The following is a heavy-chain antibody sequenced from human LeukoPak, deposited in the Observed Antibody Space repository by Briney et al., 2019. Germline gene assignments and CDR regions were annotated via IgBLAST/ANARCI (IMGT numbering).Heavy chain of an antibody. V-gene: IGHV3-49*04. CDR3: TRGTIQQWLYYGMDV. J-gene: IGHJ6*02. CDR1: GFTFGDHA. Sequence: GRSLRLSCTASGFTFGDHAMSWVRQAPGKGLEWVGFIISKTYGGTTEYAASVKGRFTISRDDSKSIAYLQMNSLKTEDTAVYYCTRGTIQQWLYYGMDVWGQGTTVTVSS. D-gene: IGHD5-18*01. CDR2: IISKTYGGTT.